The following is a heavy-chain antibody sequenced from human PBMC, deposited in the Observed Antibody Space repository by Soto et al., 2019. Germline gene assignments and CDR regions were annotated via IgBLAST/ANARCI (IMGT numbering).Heavy chain of an antibody. CDR2: VYYTGST. V-gene: IGHV4-30-4*01. D-gene: IGHD2-21*02. J-gene: IGHJ5*02. CDR1: GASISSTDYY. CDR3: VRTAREGAVAQHWFER. Sequence: PSETLSLTCPVSGASISSTDYYWSWIRQAPGKGLEWIGYVYYTGSTYYNPSLMSRLTISVDTSKNQFSLKLTSVTAAETAVYYCVRTAREGAVAQHWFERWGQGTQVTVSS.